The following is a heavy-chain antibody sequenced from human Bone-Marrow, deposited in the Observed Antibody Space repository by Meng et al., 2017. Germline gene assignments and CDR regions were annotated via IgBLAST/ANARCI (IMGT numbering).Heavy chain of an antibody. CDR1: GGSFSGYY. V-gene: IGHV4-34*01. D-gene: IGHD5-12*01. CDR2: INQSGST. J-gene: IGHJ4*02. CDR3: AGGSAGWLRLFEGARRVGGHPYYFDY. Sequence: SETLSLTCAVYGGSFSGYYWSWIRQPPGKGLEWSGEINQSGSTNYNRSLKSRVTISVDTSKNQFSLKLSSVTAADTAVYYCAGGSAGWLRLFEGARRVGGHPYYFDYWGQGTLVTVSS.